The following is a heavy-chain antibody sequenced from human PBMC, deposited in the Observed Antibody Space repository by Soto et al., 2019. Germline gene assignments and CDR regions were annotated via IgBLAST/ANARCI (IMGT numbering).Heavy chain of an antibody. D-gene: IGHD2-21*02. Sequence: GASVKVSSKASGYTFTVYYMHWVRQAPGQGLEWMGWINPNSANANYAQMLQERVTISRDMSTSTAYMELSSLRSEDTAVYYCARDETDWGQGTLVTVSS. V-gene: IGHV1-2*02. CDR2: INPNSANA. CDR3: ARDETD. J-gene: IGHJ4*02. CDR1: GYTFTVYY.